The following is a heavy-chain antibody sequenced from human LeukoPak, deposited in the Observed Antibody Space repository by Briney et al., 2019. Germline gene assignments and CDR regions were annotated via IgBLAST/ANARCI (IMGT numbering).Heavy chain of an antibody. D-gene: IGHD2-15*01. CDR2: INPHSGGT. CDR3: ARGYCSGGSCLDY. V-gene: IGHV1-2*02. Sequence: ASVKVSCKASGYTFTGYYMHWVRLAPGQGLEWMGWINPHSGGTKYAQKFQDRVTMTRDTSISTAYMEVSRLRSDDTAVYYCARGYCSGGSCLDYWGQGTLVTLSS. CDR1: GYTFTGYY. J-gene: IGHJ4*02.